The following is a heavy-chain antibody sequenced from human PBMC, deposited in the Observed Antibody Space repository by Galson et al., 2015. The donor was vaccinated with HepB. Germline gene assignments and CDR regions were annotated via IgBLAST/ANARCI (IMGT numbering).Heavy chain of an antibody. V-gene: IGHV3-21*01. CDR3: ARQLGTRDAFDI. D-gene: IGHD7-27*01. Sequence: SLRLSCAASGFTFSNAWMNWVRQAPGKGLEWVSSISSSSSYIYYADSVKGRFTISRDNAKNSLYLQMNSLRAEDTAVYYCARQLGTRDAFDIWGQGTMVTVSS. CDR2: ISSSSSYI. J-gene: IGHJ3*02. CDR1: GFTFSNAW.